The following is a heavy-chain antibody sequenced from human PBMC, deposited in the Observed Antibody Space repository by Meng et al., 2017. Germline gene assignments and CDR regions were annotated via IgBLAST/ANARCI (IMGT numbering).Heavy chain of an antibody. D-gene: IGHD6-19*01. V-gene: IGHV1-18*01. CDR1: GYTFTSYG. CDR2: ISAYNGNT. CDR3: ARDGETSYSSGWYWFDS. Sequence: QVRVVESGAKVKSPVASVKFYCKASGYTFTSYGISWVRQAPGQGLEGMGWISAYNGNTNYAQKLQGRVTMTTDTSMSTAYMELRSLRSDDTAVYYCARDGETSYSSGWYWFDSWGQGTLVTVSS. J-gene: IGHJ5*01.